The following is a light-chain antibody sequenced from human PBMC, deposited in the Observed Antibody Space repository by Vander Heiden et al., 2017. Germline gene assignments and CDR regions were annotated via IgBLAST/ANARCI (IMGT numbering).Light chain of an antibody. V-gene: IGLV2-14*01. CDR2: DVT. J-gene: IGLJ3*02. CDR3: TSYTSSSTWV. Sequence: QSALTQPASVSGSPGQSISISCTGAISDVGAYNYVSWYQQHPGKAPKLMIYDVTNRPSGVSKRFSGSKSGNTASLTISGLQAEDEADYYCTSYTSSSTWVFGGGTKLTVL. CDR1: ISDVGAYNY.